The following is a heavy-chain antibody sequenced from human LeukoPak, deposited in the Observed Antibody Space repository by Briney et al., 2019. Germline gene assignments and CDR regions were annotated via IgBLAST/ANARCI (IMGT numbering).Heavy chain of an antibody. J-gene: IGHJ5*02. V-gene: IGHV1-2*06. CDR1: GYTFTGYY. D-gene: IGHD5-18*01. Sequence: ASVKVSCKASGYTFTGYYMHWVRQAPGQGLEWMGRINPNSGGTNYAQKFQGRVTMTRDTSISTAYMELSRLRSDDTAVYYCARDWGYSYGGSDPWGQGTLVTVSS. CDR3: ARDWGYSYGGSDP. CDR2: INPNSGGT.